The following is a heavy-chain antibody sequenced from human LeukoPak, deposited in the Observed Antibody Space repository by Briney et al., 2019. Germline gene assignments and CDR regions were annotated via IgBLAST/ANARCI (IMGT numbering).Heavy chain of an antibody. CDR3: AVLDPGIAVAGTD. Sequence: SQTLSLTCTVSGGSISSGDYYWSWIRQPPGKGLEWIGYIYYSGSTYYNPSLKSRVTISVDTSKNQFSLKLSSVTAADTAVYYCAVLDPGIAVAGTDWGQGTLVTVSS. CDR2: IYYSGST. D-gene: IGHD6-19*01. CDR1: GGSISSGDYY. V-gene: IGHV4-30-4*01. J-gene: IGHJ4*02.